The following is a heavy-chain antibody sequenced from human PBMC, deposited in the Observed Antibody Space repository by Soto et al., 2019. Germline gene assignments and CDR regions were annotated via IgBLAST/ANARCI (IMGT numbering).Heavy chain of an antibody. Sequence: SETLSLTCAVSGYSISSGYYWGWIRQPPGKGLEWIGSIYHSGSTYYNPSLKSRVTISVDTSKNQFSLKLSSVTAADTAVHYCARSRYCSSTSCYKVGYYVDYWGQGTLVTVSS. CDR2: IYHSGST. D-gene: IGHD2-2*02. J-gene: IGHJ4*02. CDR3: ARSRYCSSTSCYKVGYYVDY. CDR1: GYSISSGYY. V-gene: IGHV4-38-2*01.